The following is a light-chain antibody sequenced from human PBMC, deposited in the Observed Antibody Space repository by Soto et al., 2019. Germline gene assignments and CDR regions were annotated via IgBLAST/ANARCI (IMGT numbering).Light chain of an antibody. V-gene: IGLV2-14*03. CDR3: VSYTSSTTYV. CDR2: DVA. Sequence: QSVLTQPASVSDSPGQSITISCTGTGSDVGGSNFVSWYQQHPGKPPKLIIYDVANRPPGVSNRFSGSKSGSTASLIISRLQTEDEADYYCVSYTSSTTYVFGTGTKVTVL. J-gene: IGLJ1*01. CDR1: GSDVGGSNF.